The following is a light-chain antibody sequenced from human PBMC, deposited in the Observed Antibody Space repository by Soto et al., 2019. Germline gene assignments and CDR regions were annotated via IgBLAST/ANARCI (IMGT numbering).Light chain of an antibody. CDR1: TGAVTSGHY. CDR2: NTN. Sequence: QTVVTQEPSLTVSPGGTVTLTCGSSTGAVTSGHYPYWFQQKPGQAPRTLIYNTNNKLSWTPARFSGSLLGGKAALTLSGAQPEDEAEYYYLLSHSGARIFGGGTKLTVL. V-gene: IGLV7-46*01. J-gene: IGLJ2*01. CDR3: LLSHSGARI.